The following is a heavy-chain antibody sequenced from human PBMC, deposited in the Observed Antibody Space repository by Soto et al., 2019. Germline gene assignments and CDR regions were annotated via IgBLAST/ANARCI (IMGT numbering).Heavy chain of an antibody. J-gene: IGHJ4*02. CDR1: GCSFTSYY. CDR2: IYYGGST. Sequence: PXETLSLTCSVSGCSFTSYYWSWIRQPPGKGLEWIGYIYYGGSTKYTPSLESRVTISLDTSENQFSLKLSSVTAADTAVYYCASVKNWNDFDYWGQGTLVTVSS. D-gene: IGHD1-1*01. V-gene: IGHV4-59*01. CDR3: ASVKNWNDFDY.